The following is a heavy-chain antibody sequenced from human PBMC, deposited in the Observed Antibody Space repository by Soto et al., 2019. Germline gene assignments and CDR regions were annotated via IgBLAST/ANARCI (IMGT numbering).Heavy chain of an antibody. CDR2: TYYSGYT. D-gene: IGHD6-13*01. CDR1: GVSIRSGGDY. V-gene: IGHV4-31*03. CDR3: ARVLSTAAVDY. J-gene: IGHJ4*02. Sequence: QVQLQESGPGLVKPSQTLSLSFTVAGVSIRSGGDYWTWIRQHPGKGLEWIGYTYYSGYTNYNPSLKSRATISVDGSKNQSSVKLSSVTAADTAVYYCARVLSTAAVDYWGQGNLVTVSS.